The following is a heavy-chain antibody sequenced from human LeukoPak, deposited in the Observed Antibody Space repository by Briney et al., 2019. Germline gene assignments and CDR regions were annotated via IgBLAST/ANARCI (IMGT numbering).Heavy chain of an antibody. CDR3: ARASDSTGYPQLPFDY. J-gene: IGHJ4*02. D-gene: IGHD3-22*01. CDR2: FSGGGGGGTT. Sequence: GGSLRLSCEASQFTFSSYETNWVRQAPGKGLEWVSAFSGGGGGGTTFYADSAKGRFTISRDNSKSTLFLQMNSLRYEVTALYYCARASDSTGYPQLPFDYWGQGTLVTVSS. CDR1: QFTFSSYE. V-gene: IGHV3-23*01.